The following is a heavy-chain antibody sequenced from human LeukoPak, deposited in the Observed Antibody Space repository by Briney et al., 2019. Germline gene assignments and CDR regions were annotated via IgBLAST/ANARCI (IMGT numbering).Heavy chain of an antibody. CDR3: ARHNGRRSSGRNGAFDI. CDR1: GYDFASYW. J-gene: IGHJ3*02. D-gene: IGHD6-19*01. V-gene: IGHV5-51*01. Sequence: GESLQISCEGSGYDFASYWIGWVRQKPGKGLELMGIIWPDDSERRYSPSFQDQVTISADKSVRIAYLQWTSLKASDTAMYYCARHNGRRSSGRNGAFDIWGQGTMVTVSS. CDR2: IWPDDSER.